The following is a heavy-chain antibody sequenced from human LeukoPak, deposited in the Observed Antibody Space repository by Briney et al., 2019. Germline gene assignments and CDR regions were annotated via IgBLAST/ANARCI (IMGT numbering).Heavy chain of an antibody. CDR1: GGSFSGYY. D-gene: IGHD2-2*01. V-gene: IGHV4-34*01. J-gene: IGHJ4*02. Sequence: SETLSLTCAVYGGSFSGYYWSWIRQPPGKGLEWIGEINHSGSTNYNPSLKSRVTISVDTSKNQFSLKLSSVTAADTAVYYCAREGSPGPYCSSTSCYAGIYFDYWGQGTLVTVSS. CDR2: INHSGST. CDR3: AREGSPGPYCSSTSCYAGIYFDY.